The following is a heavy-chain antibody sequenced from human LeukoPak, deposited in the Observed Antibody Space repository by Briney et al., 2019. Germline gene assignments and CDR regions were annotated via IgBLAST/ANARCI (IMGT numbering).Heavy chain of an antibody. Sequence: PSETLSLTCTVSGGSISSYYWSWIRQPPGKGLEWIGYIYNSGSTNYNPSLKNRVTISLDTSKNQFSLKLSSVTAADTAVYYCARKANFDLWGRGTLVTVSS. CDR1: GGSISSYY. V-gene: IGHV4-59*01. J-gene: IGHJ2*01. CDR2: IYNSGST. CDR3: ARKANFDL.